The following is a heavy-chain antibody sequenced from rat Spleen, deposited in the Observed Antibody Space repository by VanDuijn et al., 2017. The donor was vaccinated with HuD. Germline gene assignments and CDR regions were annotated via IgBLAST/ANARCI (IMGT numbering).Heavy chain of an antibody. CDR2: ISYDGGGT. Sequence: EVQLVESGGGLVQPGRSLKLSCAASGINFTNFYMAWVSQAPTKGLEWVASISYDGGGTFYRDSVKGRFTISRDNAKSSLYLQMNSLRSEDTATYYCTRAGVYYGLRYWGQGVMVTVSS. D-gene: IGHD1-6*01. CDR1: GINFTNFY. CDR3: TRAGVYYGLRY. J-gene: IGHJ2*01. V-gene: IGHV5-20*01.